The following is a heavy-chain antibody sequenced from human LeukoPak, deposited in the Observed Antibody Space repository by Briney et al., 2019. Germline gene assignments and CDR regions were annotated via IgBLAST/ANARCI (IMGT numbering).Heavy chain of an antibody. J-gene: IGHJ4*02. Sequence: GGSLRLSCEASGLTFNKYWMTWVRQAPGKGLEWVANIKQDGSEKNYVDSVKGRFTISRDNAKNSLYLQMNSLRAEDTAVYYCAPVSGSYGFDYWGQGTLVTVSS. CDR3: APVSGSYGFDY. CDR2: IKQDGSEK. CDR1: GLTFNKYW. D-gene: IGHD1-26*01. V-gene: IGHV3-7*01.